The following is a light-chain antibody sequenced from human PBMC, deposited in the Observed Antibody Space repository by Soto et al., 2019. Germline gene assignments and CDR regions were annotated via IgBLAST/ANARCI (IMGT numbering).Light chain of an antibody. CDR1: QSVSSNY. J-gene: IGKJ4*01. CDR2: RAS. Sequence: EIVLTQSSGTLSLSPGERVTLSCRASQSVSSNYLAWYQQNSGQAPRLLIYRASTRATGIPDRFSGSGSGTDFSLIISRLEPEDSAVYYCQQYASSPLTFGGGTKLEIK. V-gene: IGKV3-20*01. CDR3: QQYASSPLT.